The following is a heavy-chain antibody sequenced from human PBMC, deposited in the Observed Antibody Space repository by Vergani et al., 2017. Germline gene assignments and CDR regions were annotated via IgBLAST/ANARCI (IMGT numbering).Heavy chain of an antibody. V-gene: IGHV3-30-3*01. J-gene: IGHJ4*02. Sequence: VQLVESGGGVVQPGRSLRLSCAASGFTFSSYAMHWVRQAPGKGLEWVAVISYDGSNKYYADSVKGRFTISRDNSKNTLYLQMNSLRAEDTAVYYCARDWYYYDSSGYYHGGDDYFDYWGQGTLVTVSS. D-gene: IGHD3-22*01. CDR3: ARDWYYYDSSGYYHGGDDYFDY. CDR1: GFTFSSYA. CDR2: ISYDGSNK.